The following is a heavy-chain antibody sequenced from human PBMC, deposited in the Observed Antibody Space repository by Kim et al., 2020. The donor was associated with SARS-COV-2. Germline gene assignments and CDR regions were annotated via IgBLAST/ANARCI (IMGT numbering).Heavy chain of an antibody. CDR1: GGSIISGGHY. D-gene: IGHD2-2*03. Sequence: SETLSLTCTVSGGSIISGGHYWSWIRQHPGKGLVWIGYIYYSGSSDYNPSLKSRVIISIDTSKNLFSLKVGSVTAADTVVYCCAKMKANGYCSSTSCYEFDYWGQGTLVTVSS. CDR3: AKMKANGYCSSTSCYEFDY. V-gene: IGHV4-31*03. CDR2: IYYSGSS. J-gene: IGHJ4*02.